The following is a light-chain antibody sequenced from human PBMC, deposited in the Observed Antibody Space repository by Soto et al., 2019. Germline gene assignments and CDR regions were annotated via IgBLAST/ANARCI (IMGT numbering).Light chain of an antibody. J-gene: IGKJ1*01. CDR2: GAS. Sequence: EIVMTQSPATLSVSPGEGASLSCRASQSVITYLAWYQQKPGQAPRLLIYGASNRATGVAARFSGSGSGTDFTLTISSLEPEDSAVYYCQQRDSWWTFGQGTKVDIK. CDR1: QSVITY. V-gene: IGKV3-11*01. CDR3: QQRDSWWT.